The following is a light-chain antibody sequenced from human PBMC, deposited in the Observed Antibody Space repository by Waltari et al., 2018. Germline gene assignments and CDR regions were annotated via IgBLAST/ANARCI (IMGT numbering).Light chain of an antibody. V-gene: IGKV3-15*01. CDR1: QSVSSN. Sequence: EIVMTQSPATLSVSPGERATLSCRTSQSVSSNLAWYQQKPGQTPRLLIYEASTRPTGIPAMFSCSGSGTEFTLSISNLQSEDFAVYYCQQYNTWPPITFGQGTRLEIK. J-gene: IGKJ5*01. CDR2: EAS. CDR3: QQYNTWPPIT.